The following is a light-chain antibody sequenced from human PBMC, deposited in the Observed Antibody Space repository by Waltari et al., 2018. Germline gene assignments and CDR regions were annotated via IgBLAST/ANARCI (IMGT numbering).Light chain of an antibody. CDR3: CSYAGSSTYV. V-gene: IGLV2-23*02. Sequence: QSVLTQPASVSGSPGQSIAISCTGASSAAGNYTLASWYQQHPGKAPKLMIYAVTARPSGVSNRFSGSKSGNPASLTISGLQAEDEADYYCCSYAGSSTYVLGTGTKVTVL. J-gene: IGLJ1*01. CDR1: SSAAGNYTL. CDR2: AVT.